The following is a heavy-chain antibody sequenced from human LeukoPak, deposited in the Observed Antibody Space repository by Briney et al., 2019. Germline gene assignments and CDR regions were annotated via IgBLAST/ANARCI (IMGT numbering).Heavy chain of an antibody. CDR3: AKDLSSSWYPYYFDS. CDR2: VSGGGDRI. Sequence: GGSLRLSCAASGFTFSSYVMNWVRQAPGKGLEWVSGVSGGGDRIYYADSVKGRFTISRDNSNNSLSLQMNSLRAEDTAVYYCAKDLSSSWYPYYFDSWGQGSLVTVSS. D-gene: IGHD6-13*01. CDR1: GFTFSSYV. J-gene: IGHJ4*02. V-gene: IGHV3-23*01.